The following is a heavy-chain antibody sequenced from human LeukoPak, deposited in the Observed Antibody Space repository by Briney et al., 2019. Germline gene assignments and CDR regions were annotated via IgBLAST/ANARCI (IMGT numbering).Heavy chain of an antibody. V-gene: IGHV3-23*01. J-gene: IGHJ4*02. CDR2: IGAGGTFT. CDR3: AKDWVDYYDSSGYYLADDY. D-gene: IGHD3-22*01. Sequence: GGSLRLSCTASGFTFSSYAMNWVRQAPGKGLEWVSGIGAGGTFTYYADSVKGRFTIFRDNSRNTLYLQMNSLRAEDTAVYYCAKDWVDYYDSSGYYLADDYWGQGTLVTVSS. CDR1: GFTFSSYA.